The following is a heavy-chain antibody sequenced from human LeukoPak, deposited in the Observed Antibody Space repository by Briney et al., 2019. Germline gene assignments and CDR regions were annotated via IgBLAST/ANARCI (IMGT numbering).Heavy chain of an antibody. D-gene: IGHD3-10*01. CDR3: ARRDYYGSGSYYSHNWFDP. CDR1: GYTFTGYY. Sequence: ASVKVSCKASGYTFTGYYMHWVRQAPGQGLEWMGWIYPNRGGTNYAQKFQGRVTMTRDTSISTAYMELSRLRSDDTAVYYCARRDYYGSGSYYSHNWFDPWGQGTLVTVSS. CDR2: IYPNRGGT. J-gene: IGHJ5*02. V-gene: IGHV1-2*02.